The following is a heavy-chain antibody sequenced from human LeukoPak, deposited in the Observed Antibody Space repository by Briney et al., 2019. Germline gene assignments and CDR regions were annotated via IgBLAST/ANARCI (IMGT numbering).Heavy chain of an antibody. Sequence: GGSLRLSCAASGFSFSDNYMSWVRQAPGKGLEWVSLIYTTDITYYADSVKGRFTISRDNSKNTVSLQMNSLRADDTAFYYCAKDKGLRNEWLQVVHDYWGQGTLVSVSS. D-gene: IGHD5-18*01. CDR1: GFSFSDNY. CDR3: AKDKGLRNEWLQVVHDY. J-gene: IGHJ4*02. V-gene: IGHV3-53*01. CDR2: IYTTDIT.